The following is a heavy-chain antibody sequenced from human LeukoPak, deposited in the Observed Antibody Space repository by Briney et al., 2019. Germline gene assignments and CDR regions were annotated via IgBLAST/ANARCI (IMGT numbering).Heavy chain of an antibody. V-gene: IGHV3-64*01. J-gene: IGHJ4*02. CDR2: ISSNGGST. CDR3: ARERYYDSSGSFDY. D-gene: IGHD3-22*01. CDR1: GFTFSSYA. Sequence: QAGGSLRLSCAASGFTFSSYAMHWVRQAPGKGLEYVSAISSNGGSTYYANSVKGRFTISGDNSKNTLYLQMGSLGAEDMAVYYCARERYYDSSGSFDYWGQGTLVTVSS.